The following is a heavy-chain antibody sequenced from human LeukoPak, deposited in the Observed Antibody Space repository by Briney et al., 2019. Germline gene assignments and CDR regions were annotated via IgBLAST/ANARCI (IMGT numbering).Heavy chain of an antibody. CDR3: STYGSGRKFDY. V-gene: IGHV3-23*01. CDR2: ISGSGGST. D-gene: IGHD3-10*01. CDR1: GFTFSSYG. J-gene: IGHJ4*02. Sequence: GGTLRLSCAASGFTFSSYGMSWVRQTPGKGLEWVSGISGSGGSTYYVDSVKGRFTISRDNSKNTLYLQMNSLKSEDTAVYYCSTYGSGRKFDYWGQGTLVTVSS.